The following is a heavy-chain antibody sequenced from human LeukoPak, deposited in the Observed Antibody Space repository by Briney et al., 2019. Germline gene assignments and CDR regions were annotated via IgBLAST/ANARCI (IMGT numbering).Heavy chain of an antibody. Sequence: GGSLRLSCAASGFTFDDYAMHWVRQAPGKGLEWVSLISGDGGSTYYADSVKGRFTISRDNSKNSLYLQMNSLRTEDTALYYCAKVSMGGSSWPEYFQHWGQGTLVTVSS. CDR2: ISGDGGST. CDR1: GFTFDDYA. CDR3: AKVSMGGSSWPEYFQH. V-gene: IGHV3-43*02. D-gene: IGHD6-13*01. J-gene: IGHJ1*01.